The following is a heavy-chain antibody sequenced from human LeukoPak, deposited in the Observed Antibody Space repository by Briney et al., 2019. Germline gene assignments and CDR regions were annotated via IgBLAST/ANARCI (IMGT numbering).Heavy chain of an antibody. J-gene: IGHJ2*01. CDR3: ARDFSPVGAAASWYFDL. CDR1: GFTFSSNY. V-gene: IGHV3-53*01. D-gene: IGHD6-25*01. CDR2: IYSGGST. Sequence: PGGSLRLSCAASGFTFSSNYMSWVRQAPGKGLEWVSVIYSGGSTYYADSVKGRFTISRDNSKNTLYLQMNSLRAEDTAVYYCARDFSPVGAAASWYFDLWGRGTLVTVSS.